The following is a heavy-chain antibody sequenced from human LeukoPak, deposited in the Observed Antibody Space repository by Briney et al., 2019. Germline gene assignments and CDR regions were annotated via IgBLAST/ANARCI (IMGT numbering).Heavy chain of an antibody. V-gene: IGHV3-30-3*01. CDR2: ISYDGSNK. Sequence: GRSLRLSCAASGFTFSSYAMHWVRQAPGKGLEWVAVISYDGSNKYYADSVKGRFTISRDNSKNTLYLQMNSLRAEDTAVYYCTTDYVFWRDWGQGTLVTVSS. CDR1: GFTFSSYA. D-gene: IGHD3-3*01. CDR3: TTDYVFWRD. J-gene: IGHJ4*02.